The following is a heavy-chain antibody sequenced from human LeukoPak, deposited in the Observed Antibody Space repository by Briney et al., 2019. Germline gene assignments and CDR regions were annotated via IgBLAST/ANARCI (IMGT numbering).Heavy chain of an antibody. Sequence: SETLSLTCAVYGGSFSGHYWSWIRQPPGKGLEWIGEINQSGKSNHNPSLKSRVTISVDTSKNQFSLKRTSHTAPDTAIYFCASQWMNARVMITWGGGPPVTVSS. CDR2: INQSGKS. CDR3: ASQWMNARVMIT. CDR1: GGSFSGHY. D-gene: IGHD3-16*01. V-gene: IGHV4-34*01. J-gene: IGHJ4*02.